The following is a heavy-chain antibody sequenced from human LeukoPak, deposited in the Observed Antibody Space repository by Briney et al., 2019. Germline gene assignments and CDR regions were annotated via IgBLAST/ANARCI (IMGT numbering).Heavy chain of an antibody. CDR1: GFTFSSYS. D-gene: IGHD3-9*01. CDR2: ISSSSSTI. Sequence: PGGSLRLSCAASGFTFSSYSMNWVRQAPGKGLEWVSYISSSSSTIYYADSVKGRFTISRDNAKNSLYLQMNSLRAEDTAVYYCARLHYDVLTGPFDYWGQGTLVTVSS. V-gene: IGHV3-48*01. CDR3: ARLHYDVLTGPFDY. J-gene: IGHJ4*02.